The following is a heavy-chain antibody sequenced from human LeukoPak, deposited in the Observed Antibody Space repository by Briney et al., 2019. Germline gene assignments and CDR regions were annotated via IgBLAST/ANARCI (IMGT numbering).Heavy chain of an antibody. CDR2: IKQDGSEK. Sequence: GGSLRLSCAASGFTFSSYWMSWVRQAPGKGLEWVANIKQDGSEKYYVDSVKGRFTISRDNAKNSLYLQMNSLRAEHRAVYYCARAMTRIAARSYFDYWGQGTLVTVSS. CDR3: ARAMTRIAARSYFDY. V-gene: IGHV3-7*01. D-gene: IGHD6-6*01. CDR1: GFTFSSYW. J-gene: IGHJ4*02.